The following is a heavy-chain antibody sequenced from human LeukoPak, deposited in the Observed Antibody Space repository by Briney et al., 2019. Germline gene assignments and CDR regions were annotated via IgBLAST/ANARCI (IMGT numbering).Heavy chain of an antibody. CDR1: GGSISSYY. Sequence: SETLSLTCTVSGGSISSYYWSWIRQPPGKGLEWIGEINHSGSTNYNPSLKSRVTISVDTSKNQFSLKLSSVTAADTAVYYCAALFGYYYYMDVWGKGTTVTVSS. V-gene: IGHV4-34*01. CDR2: INHSGST. CDR3: AALFGYYYYMDV. D-gene: IGHD3-16*01. J-gene: IGHJ6*03.